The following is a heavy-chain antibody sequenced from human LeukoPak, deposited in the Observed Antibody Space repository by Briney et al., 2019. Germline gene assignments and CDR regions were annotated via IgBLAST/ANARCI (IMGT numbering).Heavy chain of an antibody. CDR1: GGSISSSSYY. D-gene: IGHD1-7*01. CDR2: IYYSGST. CDR3: ARLAREAPINWNYVSYYYYMDV. V-gene: IGHV4-39*07. Sequence: PSETLSLTCTVSGGSISSSSYYWGWIRQPPGKGLEWIGSIYYSGSTYYNPSLKSRVTISVDTSKNQFSLKLSSVTAADTAVYYCARLAREAPINWNYVSYYYYMDVWGKGTTVTVSS. J-gene: IGHJ6*03.